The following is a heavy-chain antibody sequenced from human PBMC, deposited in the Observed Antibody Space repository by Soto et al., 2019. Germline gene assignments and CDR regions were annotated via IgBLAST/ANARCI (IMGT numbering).Heavy chain of an antibody. D-gene: IGHD2-21*02. V-gene: IGHV4-4*07. J-gene: IGHJ2*01. CDR1: GGSISSYY. CDR2: IYTSRST. CDR3: ARAWVTAIPSYWYFDL. Sequence: QVQLQESGPGLVKPSETLSLTCTVSGGSISSYYWSWIRQPAGKGLEWIGRIYTSRSTNYNPSLKSRVTMSVDTSKNQFSLKLSSVTAADTAVYYCARAWVTAIPSYWYFDLWGRGTLVTVSS.